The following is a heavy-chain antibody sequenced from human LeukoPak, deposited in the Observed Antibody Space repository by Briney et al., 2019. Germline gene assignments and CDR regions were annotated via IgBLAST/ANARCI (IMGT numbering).Heavy chain of an antibody. V-gene: IGHV4-38-2*02. CDR2: IHQTGST. CDR3: ARSKSWAHADS. CDR1: GYSISSGYY. Sequence: SETLSLTYTVSGYSISSGYYWGWIRQSPGKGLEWIGSIHQTGSTYYNPSLQSRVTISLDTSKSRSSLRLPSVTAADTAVYFCARSKSWAHADSWGQGTLVTVSS. D-gene: IGHD1-26*01. J-gene: IGHJ4*02.